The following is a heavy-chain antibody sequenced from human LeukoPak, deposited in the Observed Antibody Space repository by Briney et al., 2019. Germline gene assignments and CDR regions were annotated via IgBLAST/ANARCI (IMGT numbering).Heavy chain of an antibody. J-gene: IGHJ4*02. V-gene: IGHV1-24*01. CDR2: FDPEDGET. Sequence: GASVKVSCKVSGYTLTELSMHWVRQAPGKGLEWMGGFDPEDGETIYAQKFQGRVTMTEDTSTDTAYMELSGLRSEDTAVYYCATPAPTVDYYRSGRRHFDYWGKGHLVTVSS. D-gene: IGHD3-10*01. CDR1: GYTLTELS. CDR3: ATPAPTVDYYRSGRRHFDY.